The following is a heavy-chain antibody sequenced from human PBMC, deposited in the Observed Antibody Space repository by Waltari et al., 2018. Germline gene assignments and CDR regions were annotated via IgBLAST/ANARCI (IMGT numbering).Heavy chain of an antibody. Sequence: EVQLVESGGGLIQPGGSLRLSCEASGFTASNHYIGWVRQAPGKGLEWVSVIYSGGDTYDADAVRGRFTISRDNSKNTLYLQMNSLRVEDTALYYCATWTGGSLGAFDNWGQGTMVTVSS. CDR3: ATWTGGSLGAFDN. CDR2: IYSGGDT. CDR1: GFTASNHY. V-gene: IGHV3-53*01. J-gene: IGHJ3*02. D-gene: IGHD7-27*01.